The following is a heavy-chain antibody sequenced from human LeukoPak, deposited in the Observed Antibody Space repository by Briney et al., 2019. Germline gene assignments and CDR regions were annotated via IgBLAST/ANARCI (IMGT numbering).Heavy chain of an antibody. V-gene: IGHV3-23*01. CDR3: ARNVEGYNDY. Sequence: GGSLRLSCAASGFPFSSYAMTWVRQAPGKGLEWVSDISVGGSNTYYADSVKGRFTISGDNSKATLYLQMNSLRAEDTAIYYCARNVEGYNDYWGQGTLVTVSS. J-gene: IGHJ4*02. CDR1: GFPFSSYA. D-gene: IGHD5-24*01. CDR2: ISVGGSNT.